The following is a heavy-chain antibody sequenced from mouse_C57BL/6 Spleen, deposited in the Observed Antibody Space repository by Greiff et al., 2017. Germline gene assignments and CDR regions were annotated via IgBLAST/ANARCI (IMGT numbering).Heavy chain of an antibody. J-gene: IGHJ2*01. CDR1: GYTFTSYW. CDR2: IHPNSGST. V-gene: IGHV1-64*01. D-gene: IGHD3-1*01. CDR3: ARSGGTPYFDS. Sequence: QVQLQQPGAELVKPGASVKLSCKASGYTFTSYWMHWVKQRPGQGLEWIGMIHPNSGSTNYNEKFKSKATLTVDKSSSTAYMQLSSLTSEDSAVYYCARSGGTPYFDSWGEGTTHTVSS.